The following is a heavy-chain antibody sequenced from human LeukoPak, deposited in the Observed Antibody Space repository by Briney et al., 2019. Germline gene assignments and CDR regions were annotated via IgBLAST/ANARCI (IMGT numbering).Heavy chain of an antibody. CDR2: INPTSTSI. J-gene: IGHJ5*02. V-gene: IGHV3-21*04. CDR1: GFTFSDYS. D-gene: IGHD2-2*01. CDR3: ARGRGGYCSSTSCSRGNWFDP. Sequence: GGSLRLSCAASGFTFSDYSINWVRQAPGKGLEWVSSINPTSTSIYYADAVKGRFTISRDNAKSSLYLQMNSLRAEDTAVYYCARGRGGYCSSTSCSRGNWFDPWGQGTLVTVSS.